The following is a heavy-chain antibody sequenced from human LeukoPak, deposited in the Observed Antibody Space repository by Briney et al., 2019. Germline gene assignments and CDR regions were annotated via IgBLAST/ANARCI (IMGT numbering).Heavy chain of an antibody. Sequence: PSETLSLTCTVSAGSISSYYWSWVRQPPGRGLEWIGHIYYSGSSNYNPSLKSRVTISVDTSKNQFSLKLRSVTAADTAVYYCARRGSGSYSPFDYWAQGTLVTVSS. CDR1: AGSISSYY. CDR2: IYYSGSS. V-gene: IGHV4-59*08. CDR3: ARRGSGSYSPFDY. J-gene: IGHJ4*02. D-gene: IGHD3-10*01.